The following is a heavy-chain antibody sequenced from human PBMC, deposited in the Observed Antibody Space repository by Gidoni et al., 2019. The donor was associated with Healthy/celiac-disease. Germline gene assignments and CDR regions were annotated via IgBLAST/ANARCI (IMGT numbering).Heavy chain of an antibody. CDR2: ISSSSSYI. D-gene: IGHD6-6*01. V-gene: IGHV3-21*01. Sequence: EVQLVESGGGLVKPGWSLRPSCAASGFTSSSYSMNWVRQAPGKGLEWVSSISSSSSYIYYADSVTGQFTISRDNAKNSLYLQMNSLRAEDTAVYYCARRSSSSPYYMDVWGKGTTVTVSS. CDR1: GFTSSSYS. J-gene: IGHJ6*03. CDR3: ARRSSSSPYYMDV.